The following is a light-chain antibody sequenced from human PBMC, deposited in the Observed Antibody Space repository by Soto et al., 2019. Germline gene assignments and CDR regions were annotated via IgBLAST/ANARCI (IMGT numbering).Light chain of an antibody. CDR3: SSYAGSNNLGV. V-gene: IGLV2-8*01. Sequence: QSVLTQPPSASGSPGQSVTISCTGTSSDVGGYNYVSWYQQHPGKAPKLMIYKVSKRPSGVPDRFSGSKSGNTASLTVSGLQAEDEADYYCSSYAGSNNLGVFGGGTKLTVL. CDR1: SSDVGGYNY. J-gene: IGLJ3*02. CDR2: KVS.